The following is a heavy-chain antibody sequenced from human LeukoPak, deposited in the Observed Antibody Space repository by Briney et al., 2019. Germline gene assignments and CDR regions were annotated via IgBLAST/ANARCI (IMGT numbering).Heavy chain of an antibody. V-gene: IGHV3-48*01. J-gene: IGHJ4*02. Sequence: GGSLRLSCVGSGFTFSNYLMNWVRQAPGKGLEWVSFISSTGGTIYYADAVKGRFTVSRDNAKNSLLLQMTSLRAEDTAVYYCISSSPDFDYWGQGTLVTVSS. CDR2: ISSTGGTI. CDR1: GFTFSNYL. CDR3: ISSSPDFDY.